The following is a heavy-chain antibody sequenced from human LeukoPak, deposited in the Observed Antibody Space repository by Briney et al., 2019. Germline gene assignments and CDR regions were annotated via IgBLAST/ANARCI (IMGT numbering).Heavy chain of an antibody. D-gene: IGHD2-2*01. CDR1: GGSISSGGYY. V-gene: IGHV4-30-2*01. CDR3: ARATWEYQLDY. CDR2: TYHSGST. J-gene: IGHJ4*02. Sequence: PSETLSLTCTVSGGSISSGGYYWSWIRQPPGKGLEWIGYTYHSGSTYCNPSLKSRVTISVDRSKNQFSLKLSSVTAADTAVYYCARATWEYQLDYWGQGTLVTVSS.